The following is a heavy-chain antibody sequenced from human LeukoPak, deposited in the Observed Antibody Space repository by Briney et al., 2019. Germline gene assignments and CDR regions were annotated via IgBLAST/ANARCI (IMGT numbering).Heavy chain of an antibody. V-gene: IGHV3-30*02. CDR2: IHYDGSNN. CDR3: AKDHGSSDWYYFDY. J-gene: IGHJ4*02. D-gene: IGHD6-13*01. Sequence: GGSLRLSCAASGFTFSSYAMHWVCQAPGKGLEWVAFIHYDGSNNYYADSVKGRFTISRDNSKNTLYLQMNTLRADDTAVYYCAKDHGSSDWYYFDYWGQGTLVTVSS. CDR1: GFTFSSYA.